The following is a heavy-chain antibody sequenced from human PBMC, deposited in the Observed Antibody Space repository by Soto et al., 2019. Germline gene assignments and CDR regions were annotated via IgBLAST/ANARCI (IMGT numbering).Heavy chain of an antibody. D-gene: IGHD1-26*01. V-gene: IGHV3-23*01. J-gene: IGHJ6*02. CDR3: VRILKEPMYGMDV. Sequence: GGSLRLSCVASGFTFSTYAMTWVRQAPGKGLEWVSAISGSGSGTNYADSVKGRFTISRDNSKNTLYLQMNSLSAEDTAVYYCVRILKEPMYGMDVWGQGTTVTVSS. CDR2: ISGSGSGT. CDR1: GFTFSTYA.